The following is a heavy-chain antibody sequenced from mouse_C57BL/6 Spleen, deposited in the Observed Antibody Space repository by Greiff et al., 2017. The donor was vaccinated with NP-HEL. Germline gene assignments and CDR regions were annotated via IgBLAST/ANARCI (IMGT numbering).Heavy chain of an antibody. CDR3: TAWYGDDVGYFDY. J-gene: IGHJ2*01. CDR2: ISSGGNYT. D-gene: IGHD2-2*01. V-gene: IGHV5-9-1*02. CDR1: GFTFSSYA. Sequence: EVKLVESGEGLVKPGGSLKLSCAASGFTFSSYAMSWVRQTPEKRLEWVAYISSGGNYTYYADTVKGRFTISRDNARNTLYLQMSSLKSEDTAMYYCTAWYGDDVGYFDYWGQGTTLTVSS.